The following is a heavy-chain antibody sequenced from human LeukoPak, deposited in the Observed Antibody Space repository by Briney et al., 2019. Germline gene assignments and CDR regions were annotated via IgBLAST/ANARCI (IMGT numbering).Heavy chain of an antibody. CDR3: ASPVYSGSYPPDY. D-gene: IGHD1-26*01. V-gene: IGHV3-48*01. J-gene: IGHJ4*02. CDR1: GFTFSSYS. CDR2: ISSSSSTI. Sequence: HSGGSLRLSCAASGFTFSSYSMNWVRQAPGKGLECISYISSSSSTIYYADSVKGRFTISRDNAKNSLYLQMNSLRAEDTAAYYCASPVYSGSYPPDYWGQGTLVTVSS.